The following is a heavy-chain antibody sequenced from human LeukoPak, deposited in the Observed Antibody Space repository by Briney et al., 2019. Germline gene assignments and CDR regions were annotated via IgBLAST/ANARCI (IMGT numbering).Heavy chain of an antibody. J-gene: IGHJ4*02. V-gene: IGHV3-21*01. CDR3: ARDSTYYYDSSGYYGY. Sequence: PGGSLRLSCAASGFTFSSYSMNWVRQAPGKGLEWVSSISSSSYIYYADSVKGRFTISRDNAKNSLYLQMNSLRAEDTAVYYCARDSTYYYDSSGYYGYWGQGTLVTVSS. D-gene: IGHD3-22*01. CDR2: ISSSSYI. CDR1: GFTFSSYS.